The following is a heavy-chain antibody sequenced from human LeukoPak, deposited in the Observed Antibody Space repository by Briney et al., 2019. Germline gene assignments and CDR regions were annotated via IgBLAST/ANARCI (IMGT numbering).Heavy chain of an antibody. CDR1: GGSISSYY. D-gene: IGHD3-16*01. J-gene: IGHJ3*02. V-gene: IGHV4-59*08. CDR3: GRSYHDDAWAAFDI. CDR2: IYHNGVK. Sequence: PSETLSLTCTVSGGSISSYYWSWIRQPPGKGLEWIGSIYHNGVKFYNPSLRSRISTSVDTSRNQFSLRLSSVTAADTAVYYCGRSYHDDAWAAFDIWGQGTVVTTSS.